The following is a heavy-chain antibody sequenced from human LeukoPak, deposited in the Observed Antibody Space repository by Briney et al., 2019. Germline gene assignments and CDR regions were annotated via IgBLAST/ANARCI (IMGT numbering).Heavy chain of an antibody. J-gene: IGHJ4*02. V-gene: IGHV4-34*01. CDR1: GESFSGYY. CDR2: ITHTGST. Sequence: SSETLSLTCAVYGESFSGYYWTWIRQPPGKGLEWIGEITHTGSTNYNPSLKSRVTISVDTSKNQFSLKLSSVTAADTAVYYCARHEYYYGSGSYYPDYWGQGTLVTVSS. CDR3: ARHEYYYGSGSYYPDY. D-gene: IGHD3-10*01.